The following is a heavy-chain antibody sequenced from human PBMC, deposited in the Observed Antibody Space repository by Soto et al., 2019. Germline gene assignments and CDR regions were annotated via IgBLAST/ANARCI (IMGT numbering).Heavy chain of an antibody. D-gene: IGHD3-3*02. Sequence: SETLSLTCTVSGGSISSGGYYWSWIRQYPGKGLEWIGNIFYSGTTSYNPSLKSRVAISIDTSKNQFSLKLSSVTAADTAVDYCARERPPYISSQGVWFGPWGQGTLVTVSS. CDR1: GGSISSGGYY. V-gene: IGHV4-31*03. J-gene: IGHJ5*02. CDR3: ARERPPYISSQGVWFGP. CDR2: IFYSGTT.